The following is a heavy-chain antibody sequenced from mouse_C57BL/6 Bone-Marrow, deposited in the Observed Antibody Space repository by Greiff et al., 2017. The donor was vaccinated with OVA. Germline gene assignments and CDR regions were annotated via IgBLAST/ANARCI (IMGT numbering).Heavy chain of an antibody. Sequence: EVQLVESGAELVKPGASVKLSCTASGFNIKDYYMHWVKQRTEQGLEWIGRIDPEDGETKYAPKFQGKATITADTSSNTAYLQLSSLTSEDTAVDYCARSQLGRVYFDYWGQGTTLTVSS. CDR3: ARSQLGRVYFDY. V-gene: IGHV14-2*01. D-gene: IGHD4-1*02. CDR2: IDPEDGET. J-gene: IGHJ2*01. CDR1: GFNIKDYY.